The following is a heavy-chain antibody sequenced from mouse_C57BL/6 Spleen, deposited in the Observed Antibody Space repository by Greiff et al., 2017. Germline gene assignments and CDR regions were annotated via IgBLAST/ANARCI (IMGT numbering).Heavy chain of an antibody. D-gene: IGHD1-1*01. J-gene: IGHJ3*01. CDR1: GYTFTSYW. V-gene: IGHV1-53*01. CDR2: INPNNGGT. CDR3: TREAVVATPDGFAY. Sequence: QVQLQQPGTELVKPGASVKLSCKASGYTFTSYWMHWVKQRPGQGLEWIGNINPNNGGTNYNEKFKSKATLTVDKSSSTAYMRLSSLASEDAAVYYCTREAVVATPDGFAYWGQGALVTVSA.